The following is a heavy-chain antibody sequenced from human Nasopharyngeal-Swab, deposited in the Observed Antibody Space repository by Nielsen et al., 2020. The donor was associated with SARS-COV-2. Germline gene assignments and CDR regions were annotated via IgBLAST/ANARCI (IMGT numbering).Heavy chain of an antibody. CDR3: SSEGILTGYIYYYGMDV. Sequence: GGSLRLSCGASGFSFSDSAMHWVRQASGKGPEWVGRIRSKANSYATGYAESVKSRFTISRDDSKNTAYLQMNSLKTEDTAVYYCSSEGILTGYIYYYGMDVWGQGTTVTVSS. D-gene: IGHD3-9*01. V-gene: IGHV3-73*01. J-gene: IGHJ6*02. CDR1: GFSFSDSA. CDR2: IRSKANSYAT.